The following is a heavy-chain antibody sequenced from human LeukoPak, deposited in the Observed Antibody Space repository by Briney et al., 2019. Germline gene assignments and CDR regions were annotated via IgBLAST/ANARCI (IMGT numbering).Heavy chain of an antibody. CDR1: GGSISSSSYY. Sequence: PSETLSLTCTVSGGSISSSSYYWGWIRQPSGKGLEWIGSIYYSGSTYYNPSLKSRVTISVDTSKNQFSLKLSSVTAADTAVYYCARLSSIAARGPFDYWGQGTLVTVSS. J-gene: IGHJ4*02. V-gene: IGHV4-39*01. D-gene: IGHD6-6*01. CDR2: IYYSGST. CDR3: ARLSSIAARGPFDY.